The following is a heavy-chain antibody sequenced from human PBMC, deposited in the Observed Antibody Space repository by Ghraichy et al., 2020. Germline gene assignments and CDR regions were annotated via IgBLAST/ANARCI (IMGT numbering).Heavy chain of an antibody. Sequence: GESLNISCAASGFTFTNYAVNWVRQAPGKGLEWVSAIGASGDTTYYADSVRGRFTISRDNSKNTLYLQMNSLRAEDTAVYYCVKVSIRGVTYYYFDSWGQGTPVTVS. J-gene: IGHJ4*02. CDR2: IGASGDTT. CDR3: VKVSIRGVTYYYFDS. D-gene: IGHD3-10*01. CDR1: GFTFTNYA. V-gene: IGHV3-23*01.